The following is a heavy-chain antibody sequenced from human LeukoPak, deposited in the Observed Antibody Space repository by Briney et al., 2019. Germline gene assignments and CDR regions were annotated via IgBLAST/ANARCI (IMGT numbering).Heavy chain of an antibody. CDR2: ITNTGT. J-gene: IGHJ4*02. V-gene: IGHV3-23*01. CDR1: GFTFSSYA. CDR3: ARGGYSYGLTY. D-gene: IGHD5-18*01. Sequence: PGGSLRLSCAASGFTFSSYAMSWVRQAPGKGLEWVGGITNTGTYYGDSVKGRFTISRDNSKNTLYLQMNSLWAEDTAVYYCARGGYSYGLTYWGQGTLVTVSS.